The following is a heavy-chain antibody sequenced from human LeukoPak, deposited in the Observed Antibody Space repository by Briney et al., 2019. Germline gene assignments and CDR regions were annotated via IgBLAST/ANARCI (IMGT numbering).Heavy chain of an antibody. Sequence: GGSLRLSCVTSGFTFSDYFMNWIRQAPGKGPEWLSFINSDGNNIYYRDSVKGRFTISRDNSKNTLYLQMNSLRAEDTAVYYCAKRSITIFPMGYFQHWGQGTLVTVSS. CDR1: GFTFSDYF. CDR2: INSDGNNI. J-gene: IGHJ1*01. V-gene: IGHV3-11*01. CDR3: AKRSITIFPMGYFQH. D-gene: IGHD3-3*01.